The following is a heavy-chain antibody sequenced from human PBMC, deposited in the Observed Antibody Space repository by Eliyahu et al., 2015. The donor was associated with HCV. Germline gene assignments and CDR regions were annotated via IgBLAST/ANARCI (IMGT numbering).Heavy chain of an antibody. J-gene: IGHJ4*02. CDR3: ARGEFMGDFDY. Sequence: EVQLVESGGGLVQPGGSLRLSCAXSGFTFSXYWMXXVXQXPGKGLEWVANIKQDGSEKYYVDSVKGRFTISRDNAKNSLYLQMNSLRAEDTAVYYCARGEFMGDFDYWGQGTLVTVSS. D-gene: IGHD3-10*01. V-gene: IGHV3-7*01. CDR2: IKQDGSEK. CDR1: GFTFSXYW.